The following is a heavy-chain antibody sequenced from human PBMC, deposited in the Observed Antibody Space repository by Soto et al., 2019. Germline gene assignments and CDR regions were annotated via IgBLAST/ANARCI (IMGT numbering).Heavy chain of an antibody. CDR3: ARAKYSSSGQYIDY. CDR2: ISYDGSNK. V-gene: IGHV3-30-3*01. Sequence: SLRLSCAASGFTFSSYAMHWVRQAPGKGLEWVAVISYDGSNKYYADSVKGRFTISRDNSKNTLYLQMNSLRAEDTAVYYCARAKYSSSGQYIDYWGQGTLVTVSS. D-gene: IGHD6-13*01. J-gene: IGHJ4*02. CDR1: GFTFSSYA.